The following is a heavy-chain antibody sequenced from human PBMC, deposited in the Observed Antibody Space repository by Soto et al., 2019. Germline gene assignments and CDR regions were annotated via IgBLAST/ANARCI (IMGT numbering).Heavy chain of an antibody. CDR2: VSSGGNDT. CDR3: SRGLRGNYGQDY. D-gene: IGHD4-4*01. CDR1: GFTFSSYW. V-gene: IGHV3-74*01. J-gene: IGHJ4*02. Sequence: EVQLVESGGGLVQPGGSLRLSCEASGFTFSSYWMHWVRQAPGKGLVWVSRVSSGGNDTYYADSVKGRFTISRDNAKNTLYLQMNTLRPEDTAVYFCSRGLRGNYGQDYWGQGTLVTVSS.